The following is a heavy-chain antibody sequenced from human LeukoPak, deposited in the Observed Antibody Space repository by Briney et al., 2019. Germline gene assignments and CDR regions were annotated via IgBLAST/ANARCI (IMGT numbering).Heavy chain of an antibody. CDR2: IIPILGIA. CDR3: AREGGRSVYYYYGMDV. J-gene: IGHJ6*02. Sequence: ASVKVSCKASGGTFSSYAISWVRQAPGQGLEWMGRIIPILGIANYAQKFQGRVTITADKSTSTAYMELSSLRSEDTAVYYCAREGGRSVYYYYGMDVWGQGTTVTVSS. CDR1: GGTFSSYA. V-gene: IGHV1-69*04. D-gene: IGHD3-3*01.